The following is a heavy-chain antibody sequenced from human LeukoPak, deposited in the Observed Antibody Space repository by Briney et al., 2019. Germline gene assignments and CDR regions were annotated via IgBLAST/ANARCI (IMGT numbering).Heavy chain of an antibody. CDR3: AGSAIAVAGQYYYGMDV. V-gene: IGHV1-58*01. Sequence: ASVKVSCKASGFTFTSSAVQWVRQARGQRLEWIGWIVVGSGNTNYAQKFQERVTITRDMSTSTAYMKLSSLRSEDTAVYYCAGSAIAVAGQYYYGMDVWGKGTTVTVSS. CDR1: GFTFTSSA. J-gene: IGHJ6*04. D-gene: IGHD6-19*01. CDR2: IVVGSGNT.